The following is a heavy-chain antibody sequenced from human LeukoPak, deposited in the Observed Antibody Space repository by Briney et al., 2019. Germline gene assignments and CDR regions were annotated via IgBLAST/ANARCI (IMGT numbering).Heavy chain of an antibody. Sequence: GESLKISCKGSGYNFASHWIAWVRQMPGEGLEWVGIIWPGDSTTKYRPSLQGQVTISVDKSINTAYLQWSSLKASDSAMYYCASHPVTTGYFGFDAWGQGTTVTVFS. CDR2: IWPGDSTT. CDR1: GYNFASHW. CDR3: ASHPVTTGYFGFDA. J-gene: IGHJ6*02. V-gene: IGHV5-51*01. D-gene: IGHD4-17*01.